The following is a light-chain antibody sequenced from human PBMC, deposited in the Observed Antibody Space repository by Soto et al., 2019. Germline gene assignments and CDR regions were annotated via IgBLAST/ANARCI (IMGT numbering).Light chain of an antibody. V-gene: IGKV1-5*03. Sequence: DIQMTQSPSTLSASVGDRVTISCRASLSIRTWLAWYQQKPGKAPKLLISKASSLESGVPSRFSGSGSGTEFTLTISSLQPDDFATYYCQEYNSYSQTFGQGTKVEIK. CDR1: LSIRTW. CDR2: KAS. CDR3: QEYNSYSQT. J-gene: IGKJ1*01.